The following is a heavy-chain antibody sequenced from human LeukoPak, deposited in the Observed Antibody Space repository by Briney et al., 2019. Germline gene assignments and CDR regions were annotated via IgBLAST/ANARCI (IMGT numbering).Heavy chain of an antibody. V-gene: IGHV4-39*01. Sequence: PSETLSLTCTVSGDSISSSSYYWGWIRQPPGKGLEWVGSIYYSGSTYYNPSLKSRVTISVDTSKNQFSLKLSSVTAADTAVYYCATRAYSSNWSPTYYYYYGMDVWGQGTTVTVSS. CDR2: IYYSGST. CDR1: GDSISSSSYY. D-gene: IGHD6-13*01. J-gene: IGHJ6*02. CDR3: ATRAYSSNWSPTYYYYYGMDV.